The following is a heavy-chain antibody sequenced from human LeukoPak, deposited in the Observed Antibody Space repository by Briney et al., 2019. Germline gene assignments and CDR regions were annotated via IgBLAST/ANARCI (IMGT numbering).Heavy chain of an antibody. CDR1: GGTFSSYA. J-gene: IGHJ4*02. CDR3: ARAGADIVVVPAAIGASDY. V-gene: IGHV1-69*04. D-gene: IGHD2-2*02. Sequence: SVKVSCKASGGTFSSYAISRVRQAPGQGLEWMGRIIPILGIANYAQKFQGRVTITADKSTSTAYMELSSLRSEDTAVYYCARAGADIVVVPAAIGASDYWGQGTLVTVSS. CDR2: IIPILGIA.